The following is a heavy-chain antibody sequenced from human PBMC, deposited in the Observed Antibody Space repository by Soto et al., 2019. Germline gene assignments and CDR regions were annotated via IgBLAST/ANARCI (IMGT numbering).Heavy chain of an antibody. CDR1: GFTFSSYS. J-gene: IGHJ4*02. CDR2: ISSSSSYI. CDR3: ARDPYYGSGSYYNYFDY. Sequence: GGSLRLSCAASGFTFSSYSMNWVRQAPGKGLEWVSSISSSSSYIYYADSVKGRFTISRDNAKNSLYLQMNSLRAEDTAVYYCARDPYYGSGSYYNYFDYWGQGTLVTVSS. D-gene: IGHD3-10*01. V-gene: IGHV3-21*01.